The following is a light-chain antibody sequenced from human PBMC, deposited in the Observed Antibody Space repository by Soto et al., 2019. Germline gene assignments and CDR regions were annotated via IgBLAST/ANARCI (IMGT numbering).Light chain of an antibody. J-gene: IGLJ1*01. V-gene: IGLV2-23*02. CDR2: KVN. Sequence: QSALTQPASVSGSPGQSITISCTGTISDVGSHNLVSWYQQHPDKAPKLIIYKVNERPSGVSSRFSGSKSGNTASLTVSGLQPDDEADYHCCSFAGSNPFPYVFGTGTKVTVL. CDR3: CSFAGSNPFPYV. CDR1: ISDVGSHNL.